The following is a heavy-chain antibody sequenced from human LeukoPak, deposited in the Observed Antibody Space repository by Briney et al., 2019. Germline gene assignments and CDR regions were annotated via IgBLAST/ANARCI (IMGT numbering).Heavy chain of an antibody. V-gene: IGHV4-59*01. CDR2: IYYSGST. CDR1: GGSISSYY. Sequence: PSETLSLTFTASGGSISSYYWSWIRQPPGKGLEWIGYIYYSGSTNYNPSLKSRVTISVDTSKNQFSLKLSSVTAADTAVYYCARVKLATPVFDYWGQGTLVTVSS. CDR3: ARVKLATPVFDY. J-gene: IGHJ4*02.